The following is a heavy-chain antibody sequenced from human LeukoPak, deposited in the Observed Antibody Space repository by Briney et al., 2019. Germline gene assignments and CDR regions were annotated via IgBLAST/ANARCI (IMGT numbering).Heavy chain of an antibody. J-gene: IGHJ6*03. CDR3: ARVVVSNYYYYYYYMDV. Sequence: SETLCLTCTVSGYSISSGYYWGWIRQPPGKGLEWIGSIYHSGSTYYNPSLKSRVTISVDTSKNQFSLKLSSVTAADTAVYYCARVVVSNYYYYYYYMDVWGKGTTVTVSS. CDR2: IYHSGST. D-gene: IGHD3-22*01. V-gene: IGHV4-38-2*02. CDR1: GYSISSGYY.